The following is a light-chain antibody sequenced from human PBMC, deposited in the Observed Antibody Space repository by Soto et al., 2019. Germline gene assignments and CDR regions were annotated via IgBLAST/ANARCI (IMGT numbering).Light chain of an antibody. CDR1: QSLGSTY. Sequence: EIVLTQSPGTLSLSPGERATLSCRASQSLGSTYLAWYQQKAGQAPRLLVYGTSSRATGTPDRFSGSGSGTDFTLTISRLEPEDFAVYYCQQYGRSVWTFGQGTKVDIK. V-gene: IGKV3-20*01. J-gene: IGKJ1*01. CDR3: QQYGRSVWT. CDR2: GTS.